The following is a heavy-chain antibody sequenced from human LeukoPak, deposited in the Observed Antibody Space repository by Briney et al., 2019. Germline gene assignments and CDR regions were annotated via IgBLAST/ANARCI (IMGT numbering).Heavy chain of an antibody. CDR3: ARCMVLSQGWCNWFDP. V-gene: IGHV3-23*01. Sequence: RGSLRLSCAPSGFDLTTYAMAGVSQAPPRGVGWVSGIRIGGGGTYYADSVKGRFTISRDNSENTLHPQMNNLRVEDTARYFCARCMVLSQGWCNWFDPWGQGTLVTVSS. CDR1: GFDLTTYA. D-gene: IGHD6-13*01. CDR2: IRIGGGGT. J-gene: IGHJ5*02.